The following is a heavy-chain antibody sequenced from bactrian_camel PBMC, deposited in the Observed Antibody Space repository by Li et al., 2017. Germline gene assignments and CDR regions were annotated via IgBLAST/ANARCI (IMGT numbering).Heavy chain of an antibody. CDR3: AADRPPCLGGSWFRRGRPDY. D-gene: IGHD6*01. Sequence: QLVESGGGSVQAGGYLRLSCEASGYTYSNICMGWFRQPPGKEREGVAAIDSNGRTSYADSVKGRFTISKDNAKNTLYLQMNSLKPEDTAMYYCAADRPPCLGGSWFRRGRPDYWGQGTQVTVS. CDR2: IDSNGRT. J-gene: IGHJ4*01. CDR1: GYTYSNIC. V-gene: IGHV3S53*01.